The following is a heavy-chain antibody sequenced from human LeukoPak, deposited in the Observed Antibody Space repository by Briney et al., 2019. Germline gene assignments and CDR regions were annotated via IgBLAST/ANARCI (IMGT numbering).Heavy chain of an antibody. J-gene: IGHJ6*03. CDR1: GGTFSSYT. V-gene: IGHV1-69*13. CDR3: ARVPSVYMDV. Sequence: GASVKVSCKASGGTFSSYTISWVRQAPGQGLEWMGGIIPIFGTANYAQKFQGRVTITADESTSTAYMELSSLRSEDTAVYYCARVPSVYMDVWGKGTTVTVPS. CDR2: IIPIFGTA.